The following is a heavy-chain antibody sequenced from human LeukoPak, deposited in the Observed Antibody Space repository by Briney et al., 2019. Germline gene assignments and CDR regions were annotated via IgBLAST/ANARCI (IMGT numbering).Heavy chain of an antibody. CDR1: GFTFSSYG. V-gene: IGHV3-30*03. D-gene: IGHD1-1*01. CDR2: ISYDGSNK. J-gene: IGHJ4*02. Sequence: PPGGSLRLSCAASGFTFSSYGMHWVRQAPGKGLGWVAVISYDGSNKYYADSVKGRFTISRDNSKNTLYLQMNSLRAEDTAVYYCARDYLKPKTGTSPYFDYWGQGTLVTVSS. CDR3: ARDYLKPKTGTSPYFDY.